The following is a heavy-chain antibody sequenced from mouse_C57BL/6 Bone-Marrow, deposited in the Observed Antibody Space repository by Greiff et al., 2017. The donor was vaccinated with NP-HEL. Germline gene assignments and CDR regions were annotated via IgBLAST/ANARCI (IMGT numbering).Heavy chain of an antibody. CDR2: ISYDGSN. J-gene: IGHJ1*03. V-gene: IGHV3-6*01. CDR1: GYSITSGYY. Sequence: EVKLMESGPGLVKPSQSLSLTCSVTGYSITSGYYWNWIRQFPGNKLEWMGYISYDGSNNYNPSLKNRISITRDTSKNQFFLKLNSVTTEDTATYYCARPPPGSYGYWYFDVWGTGTTVTVSS. CDR3: ARPPPGSYGYWYFDV. D-gene: IGHD1-1*02.